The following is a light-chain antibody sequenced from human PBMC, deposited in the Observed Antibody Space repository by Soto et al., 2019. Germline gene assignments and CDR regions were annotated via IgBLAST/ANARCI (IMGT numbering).Light chain of an antibody. CDR3: SSFTSSTTLI. CDR2: DVN. V-gene: IGLV2-14*03. Sequence: QSVLTQPASVSGSPGQSITISCTGTSSDVGGYNFVSWYQQHPGNAPKLIIYDVNNRPSGVSNRFSGSKSGNTASLTISGIQAEDEADYYCSSFTSSTTLIFGGGTQLTVL. CDR1: SSDVGGYNF. J-gene: IGLJ2*01.